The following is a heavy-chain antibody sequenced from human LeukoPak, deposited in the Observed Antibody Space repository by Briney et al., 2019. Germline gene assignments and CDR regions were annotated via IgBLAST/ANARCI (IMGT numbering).Heavy chain of an antibody. J-gene: IGHJ4*02. CDR2: IKPNSGGT. Sequence: GASVKVSRKASGYTFTGYYMHWVRQAPGQGLEWMGWIKPNSGGTNYAQKFQGRVTMTRDTSISTAYMELSRLRSDDTAVYYCARVHSSGYYGLDYWGQGTLVTVSS. CDR3: ARVHSSGYYGLDY. D-gene: IGHD3-22*01. CDR1: GYTFTGYY. V-gene: IGHV1-2*02.